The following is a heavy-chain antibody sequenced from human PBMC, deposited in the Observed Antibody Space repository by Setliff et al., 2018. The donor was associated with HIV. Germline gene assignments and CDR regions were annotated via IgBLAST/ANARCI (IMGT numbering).Heavy chain of an antibody. Sequence: AASVKVSCKASGYTFRSYGINWVRQAPGQALEWLGWINTKTGNPTYAQGRVTMTRNTSISTAYMELSSLRSEDTAVYYCARGRYYYDSSGYYPSPYWGQGTLVTVSS. CDR2: INTKTGNP. CDR3: ARGRYYYDSSGYYPSPY. CDR1: GYTFRSYG. V-gene: IGHV1-8*01. J-gene: IGHJ4*02. D-gene: IGHD3-22*01.